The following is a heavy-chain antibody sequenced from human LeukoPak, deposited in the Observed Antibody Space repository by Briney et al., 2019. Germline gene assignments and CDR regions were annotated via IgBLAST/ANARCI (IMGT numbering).Heavy chain of an antibody. Sequence: SETLSLTCAVYGGSFSGYYWSWIRQPPGKGLEWIGEINHSGSANYNPSLKSRVTISLDTSKDQFSLKLSSVTAADTAVYYCARGQGTVTTHWGQGTLVTVSS. CDR3: ARGQGTVTTH. D-gene: IGHD4-17*01. CDR1: GGSFSGYY. CDR2: INHSGSA. J-gene: IGHJ4*02. V-gene: IGHV4-34*01.